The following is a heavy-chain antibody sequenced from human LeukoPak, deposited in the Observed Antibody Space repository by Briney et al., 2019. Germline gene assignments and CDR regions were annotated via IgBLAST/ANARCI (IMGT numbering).Heavy chain of an antibody. CDR1: GYTFTSYG. CDR3: ARAVLDYYDSSGYLDY. D-gene: IGHD3-22*01. J-gene: IGHJ4*02. V-gene: IGHV1-18*01. CDR2: ITAYNGNT. Sequence: AAVKVSCKASGYTFTSYGISWVRQAPGQGLEWMGWITAYNGNTNSAQKLQGSVTMTTDTSTSTAYMELRSLRSDDTAVYYCARAVLDYYDSSGYLDYWGQGTLVTVSS.